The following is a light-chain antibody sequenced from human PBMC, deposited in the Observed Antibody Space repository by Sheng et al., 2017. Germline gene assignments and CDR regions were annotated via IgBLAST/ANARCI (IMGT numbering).Light chain of an antibody. CDR1: QSISSW. V-gene: IGKV1-5*01. CDR3: QQLNSYPYT. Sequence: DIQMTQSPSTLSASVGDRVTITCRASQSISSWLAWYQQKPGKAPKLLVYAASILESGVPSRFSGSGSGTEFTLTISSLQPEDFATYYCQQLNSYPYTFGQGTKLEIK. CDR2: AAS. J-gene: IGKJ2*01.